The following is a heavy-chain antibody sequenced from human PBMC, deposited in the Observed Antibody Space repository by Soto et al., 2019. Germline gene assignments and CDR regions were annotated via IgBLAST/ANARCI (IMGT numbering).Heavy chain of an antibody. Sequence: QVLLVQSGAEVKKPGSSVKVSCKASGNTFTNYAIGWVRQAPAQGLEWMGTIIPMFRTTNSPLKFQGRVTFTADEPTSKANMDLGSLRSEDPAAYYCPRAGDIPMDLPYFDSWGQGTLSPSPQ. D-gene: IGHD5-12*01. CDR1: GNTFTNYA. CDR3: PRAGDIPMDLPYFDS. J-gene: IGHJ4*02. CDR2: IIPMFRTT. V-gene: IGHV1-69*18.